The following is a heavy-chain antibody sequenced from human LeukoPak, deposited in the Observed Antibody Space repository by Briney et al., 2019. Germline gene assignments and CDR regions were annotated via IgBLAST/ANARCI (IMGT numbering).Heavy chain of an antibody. CDR3: ARGGITIFGVVKKRNPFDY. Sequence: GGSLRLSCAASGFTFSSYEMNWVRQAPGKWQERVSYISRTGSTIYYADSVKGRSTISRDNAKNSLYLQMNSLRAEDTAVYYCARGGITIFGVVKKRNPFDYWGQGTLVTVSS. J-gene: IGHJ4*02. CDR2: ISRTGSTI. D-gene: IGHD3-3*01. V-gene: IGHV3-48*03. CDR1: GFTFSSYE.